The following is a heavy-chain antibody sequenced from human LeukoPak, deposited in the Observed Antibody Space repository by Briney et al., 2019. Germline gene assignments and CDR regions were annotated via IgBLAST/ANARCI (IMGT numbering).Heavy chain of an antibody. J-gene: IGHJ4*02. CDR1: GFTFSDYY. CDR2: ISSSGDTM. D-gene: IGHD3-10*01. Sequence: RTGGSLRLSCAASGFTFSDYYMSWIRQAPGKGLEWVSHISSSGDTMYYADSVKGRFTISRDNAKDSLYLQMNSLRAEDTAVYYCARLDHVLLWFGEIDYWGQGTLVTVSS. V-gene: IGHV3-11*04. CDR3: ARLDHVLLWFGEIDY.